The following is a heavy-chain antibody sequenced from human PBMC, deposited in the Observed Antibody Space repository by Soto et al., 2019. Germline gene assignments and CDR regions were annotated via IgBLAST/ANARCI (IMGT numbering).Heavy chain of an antibody. CDR1: GFTFSRFE. CDR3: TRAAWFPYLSFY. V-gene: IGHV3-48*03. D-gene: IGHD3-10*01. CDR2: ISSSGSTA. Sequence: LRLSCAASGFTFSRFELHWVRQAPGKGLEWISYISSSGSTAYYASSVEGRFTISRDNANNSVYLQMDSLRAEDTALYYCTRAAWFPYLSFYWGQGALVTVSS. J-gene: IGHJ4*02.